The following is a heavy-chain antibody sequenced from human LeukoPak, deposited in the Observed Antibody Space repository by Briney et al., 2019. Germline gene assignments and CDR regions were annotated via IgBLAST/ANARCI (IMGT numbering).Heavy chain of an antibody. Sequence: GASVKVSCKASGYTFTSYAMHWVRQAPGQRLEWMGWINAGNGNTKYSQKSQGRVTITRDTSASTAYMELSSLRSEDTAVYYCAVWEPLYVPATAMRAPLDYWGQGTLVTVSS. CDR2: INAGNGNT. J-gene: IGHJ4*02. D-gene: IGHD2-2*01. CDR3: AVWEPLYVPATAMRAPLDY. V-gene: IGHV1-3*01. CDR1: GYTFTSYA.